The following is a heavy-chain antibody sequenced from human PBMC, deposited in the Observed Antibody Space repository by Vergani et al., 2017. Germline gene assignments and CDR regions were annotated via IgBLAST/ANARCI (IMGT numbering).Heavy chain of an antibody. CDR1: GFTVSSNY. CDR3: AREGPPYSSGVFFDY. J-gene: IGHJ4*02. V-gene: IGHV3-53*02. D-gene: IGHD6-19*01. Sequence: EVQLVETGGGLIQPGGSLRLSCAASGFTVSSNYMSWVRQAPGKGLEWVSVIYSGGSTYYADSVKGRFTISRDNSKNTLYLQMNSLRAEDTAVYYCAREGPPYSSGVFFDYWGQGTLVTVSS. CDR2: IYSGGST.